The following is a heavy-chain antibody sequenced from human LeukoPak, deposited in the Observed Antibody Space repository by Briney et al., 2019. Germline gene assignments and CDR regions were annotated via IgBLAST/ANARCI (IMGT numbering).Heavy chain of an antibody. CDR1: SGSITSSSYY. CDR3: ARSGRDFWSGTSSGIDY. CDR2: FYYSGKT. V-gene: IGHV4-39*01. Sequence: SETLSLTCTVSSGSITSSSYYWGWIRQPPGKGLEWIGSFYYSGKTYYNPSLKSRVTISVDTSKNQFSLKLSSVTAADTAVYYCARSGRDFWSGTSSGIDYWGQGTLVTVSS. D-gene: IGHD3-3*01. J-gene: IGHJ4*02.